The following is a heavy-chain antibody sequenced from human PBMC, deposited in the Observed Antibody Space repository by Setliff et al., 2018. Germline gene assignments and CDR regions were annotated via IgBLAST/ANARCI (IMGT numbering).Heavy chain of an antibody. CDR1: GGSFSGYY. CDR2: INHSGIT. D-gene: IGHD6-19*01. V-gene: IGHV4-34*01. J-gene: IGHJ4*02. Sequence: SETLSLTCAVYGGSFSGYYWSWVRQPPGKGLEWIGEINHSGITNYNPSLKSRVTMSVDTSKNQFSLNLNYVTTADTAVYYCARDQFSSGWYGAPESYFDRWGQGVLVTVSS. CDR3: ARDQFSSGWYGAPESYFDR.